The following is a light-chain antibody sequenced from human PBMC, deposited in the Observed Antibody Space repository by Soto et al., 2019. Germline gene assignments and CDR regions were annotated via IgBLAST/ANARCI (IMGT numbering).Light chain of an antibody. Sequence: QSALTQPASVSGSPGQSITISCAGTSSDVGGYNYVSWYQQHPGKAPKLMIYDVTNRPSGVSNRFSGSKSGNTASLTISGLQAEDEADYYCSSHTTSSTLVFGGGNKVTVL. CDR1: SSDVGGYNY. V-gene: IGLV2-14*03. CDR2: DVT. CDR3: SSHTTSSTLV. J-gene: IGLJ2*01.